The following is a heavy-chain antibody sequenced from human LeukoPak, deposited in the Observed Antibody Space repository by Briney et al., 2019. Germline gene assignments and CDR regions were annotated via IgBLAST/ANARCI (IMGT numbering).Heavy chain of an antibody. V-gene: IGHV3-23*01. CDR1: GFTFSSYA. D-gene: IGHD3-9*01. CDR3: AKVGRGILTGYYYDY. Sequence: GGSLRLSCAASGFTFSSYAMSWVRQAPGKGLEWVSAISGSGGSTYYADSVKGRFTISRDNSKNTLYLQMNSLRAEDTAVYYCAKVGRGILTGYYYDYWGQGTLVTVSS. J-gene: IGHJ4*02. CDR2: ISGSGGST.